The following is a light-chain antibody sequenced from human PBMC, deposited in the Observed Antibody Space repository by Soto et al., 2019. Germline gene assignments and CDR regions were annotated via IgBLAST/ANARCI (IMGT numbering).Light chain of an antibody. Sequence: QSALTQPASVSGSPGQSITISCTGTSRDVGIYNLVSWYQLHPGKVPKLIIYEDTKRPSGISSRFSGSESGITAFLTISGLQAEDEADYYCCSYAGSSTYVFGNGTKVTVL. CDR1: SRDVGIYNL. J-gene: IGLJ1*01. V-gene: IGLV2-23*01. CDR3: CSYAGSSTYV. CDR2: EDT.